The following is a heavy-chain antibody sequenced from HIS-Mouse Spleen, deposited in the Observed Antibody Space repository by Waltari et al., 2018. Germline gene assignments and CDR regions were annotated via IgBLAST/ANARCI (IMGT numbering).Heavy chain of an antibody. CDR2: RSYDGSNN. D-gene: IGHD6-19*01. Sequence: QVQLVESGGGVVQPGRSLRLSCAASGFTFSSYGMHWVRQAPGKGLEWVAVRSYDGSNNYYADSVKGRFTISRDNSKNTLYLQMNSLRAEDTAVYYCAKLAGEGAFDIWGQGTMVTVSS. CDR3: AKLAGEGAFDI. J-gene: IGHJ3*02. V-gene: IGHV3-30*18. CDR1: GFTFSSYG.